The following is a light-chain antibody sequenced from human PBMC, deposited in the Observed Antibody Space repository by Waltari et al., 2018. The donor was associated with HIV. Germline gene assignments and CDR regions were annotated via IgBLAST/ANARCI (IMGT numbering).Light chain of an antibody. Sequence: QSALTPPRSVSGSPGQPLTVSCTQASSDVGGYDSVSCYQQHPDKAPKPIIYDVTKRPSGVPGRFSGSRSGDTASLTISGLQADDEADYYCCSYAGSYSYVFGAGTRVIVL. V-gene: IGLV2-11*02. CDR1: SSDVGGYDS. CDR2: DVT. J-gene: IGLJ1*01. CDR3: CSYAGSYSYV.